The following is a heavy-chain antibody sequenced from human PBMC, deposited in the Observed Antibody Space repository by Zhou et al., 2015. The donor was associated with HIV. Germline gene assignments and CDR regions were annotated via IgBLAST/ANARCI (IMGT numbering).Heavy chain of an antibody. J-gene: IGHJ4*02. V-gene: IGHV1-69*01. CDR1: GGTFSSYA. D-gene: IGHD5-24*01. CDR3: ARVPKGEMVGYFDY. Sequence: QVQLVQSGAEVKKPGSSVKVSCKASGGTFSSYAISWVRQAPGQGLEWMGGIIPIFGTANYAQKFQGRVTITADESTSTAYMELSSLRSEDTAVYYCARVPKGEMVGYFDYWGQGTLVTVSS. CDR2: IIPIFGTA.